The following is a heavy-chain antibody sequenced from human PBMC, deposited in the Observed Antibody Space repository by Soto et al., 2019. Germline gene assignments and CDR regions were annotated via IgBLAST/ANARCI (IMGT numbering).Heavy chain of an antibody. V-gene: IGHV3-74*03. J-gene: IGHJ4*02. CDR2: LSSDGFGA. Sequence: GGSLRLSCAASGFSLSPYWMHWVRQALGRGLEWVSRLSSDGFGAAYADSVKGRFFISRDVARNTLFLQMISLRADDTAVYYCARDLGGPDYWGRGTSVTVSS. D-gene: IGHD3-16*01. CDR3: ARDLGGPDY. CDR1: GFSLSPYW.